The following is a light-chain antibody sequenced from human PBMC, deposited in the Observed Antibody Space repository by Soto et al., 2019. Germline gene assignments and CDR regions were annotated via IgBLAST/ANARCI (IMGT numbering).Light chain of an antibody. CDR2: EVS. CDR1: SSDVGDYNY. CDR3: SSYTSSSTYV. V-gene: IGLV2-14*01. J-gene: IGLJ1*01. Sequence: QSALTQPASVSGSPGQSITISCTGTSSDVGDYNYVPWYQQLPGKAPKVMIYEVSNRPSGVSNRFSGSKSGITASLTISGLQAEDEADYYCSSYTSSSTYVFGTGTKVTVL.